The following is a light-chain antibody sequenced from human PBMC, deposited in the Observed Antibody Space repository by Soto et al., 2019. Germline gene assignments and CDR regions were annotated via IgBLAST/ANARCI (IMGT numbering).Light chain of an antibody. CDR2: EVS. CDR1: SSDVGGYNY. J-gene: IGLJ3*02. Sequence: QSVLTQPASVSGSPGQSITISCTGTSSDVGGYNYVSWYQQHPGKAPKLMIYEVSNRPSGVSNRFSGSKSGNTASLTISGLQAEHEADYYCSSYTRSSTRVFGGGTKLTVL. CDR3: SSYTRSSTRV. V-gene: IGLV2-14*01.